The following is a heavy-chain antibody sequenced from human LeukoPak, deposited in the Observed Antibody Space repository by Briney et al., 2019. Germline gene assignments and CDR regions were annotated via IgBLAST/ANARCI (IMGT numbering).Heavy chain of an antibody. V-gene: IGHV3-7*01. Sequence: GGSLRLSCAASGFAFSTYWMDWVRQAPGKGLEWVGNINQDGSVKHYVDPVRGRFTISRDNARNSVYLQMSALRVEDTAVYYRTRDFVFWGQGSLVTASS. CDR3: TRDFVF. CDR2: INQDGSVK. CDR1: GFAFSTYW. D-gene: IGHD3-3*01. J-gene: IGHJ4*02.